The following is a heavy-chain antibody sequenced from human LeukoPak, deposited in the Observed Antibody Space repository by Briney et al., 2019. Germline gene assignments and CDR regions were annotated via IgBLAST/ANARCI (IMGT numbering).Heavy chain of an antibody. J-gene: IGHJ4*02. D-gene: IGHD3-10*01. CDR1: GFTFSDYY. V-gene: IGHV3-11*04. Sequence: GGSLRLSCAASGFTFSDYYMSWIRQAPGKGLEWVSYISSSGSTIYYADSAKSRFTISRDNAKNTLYLQMSSLRAEDTAVYYCARDYYGSGSYHFDYWGQGTLVTVSS. CDR2: ISSSGSTI. CDR3: ARDYYGSGSYHFDY.